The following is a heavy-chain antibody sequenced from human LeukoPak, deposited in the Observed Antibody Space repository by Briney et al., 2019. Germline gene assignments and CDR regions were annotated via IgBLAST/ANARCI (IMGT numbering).Heavy chain of an antibody. D-gene: IGHD4-23*01. CDR2: ISGSGGST. CDR1: GFTFSSYA. J-gene: IGHJ4*02. CDR3: AKFLYGGNAAIFDY. Sequence: PGGSLRLSCAASGFTFSSYAMSWVRQAPGKGLEWVSAISGSGGSTYYADSVKGRFTVSRDNSKNTLYLQMNSLRAEDTAVYYCAKFLYGGNAAIFDYWGQGTLVTVSS. V-gene: IGHV3-23*01.